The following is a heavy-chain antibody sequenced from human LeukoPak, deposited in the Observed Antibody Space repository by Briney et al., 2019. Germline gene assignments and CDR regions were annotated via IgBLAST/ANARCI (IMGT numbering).Heavy chain of an antibody. D-gene: IGHD5-18*01. J-gene: IGHJ4*02. Sequence: SETLSLTCTVSGGSISSSSYYWGWIRQPPGKGLEWIGSIYYSGSTYYNPSLKSRVTISVDTSKNQFSLKLSSVTAADTAVYYCARDTRGDTAMATAFDYWGQGTLVTVSS. CDR1: GGSISSSSYY. CDR3: ARDTRGDTAMATAFDY. V-gene: IGHV4-39*07. CDR2: IYYSGST.